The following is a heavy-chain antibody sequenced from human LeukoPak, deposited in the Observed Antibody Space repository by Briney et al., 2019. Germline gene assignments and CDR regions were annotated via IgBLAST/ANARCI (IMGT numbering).Heavy chain of an antibody. V-gene: IGHV4-59*01. CDR2: IYYSGST. CDR1: GGSISSYY. D-gene: IGHD1-26*01. Sequence: SETLSLTCTVSGGSISSYYWSWIRQPPGKGLEWIGYIYYSGSTNYNPSLKSRVTISVDTSKNQFSLKLSSVTAADTAVYYCARVPSGSSICFDYWGQGTLVTVSS. J-gene: IGHJ4*02. CDR3: ARVPSGSSICFDY.